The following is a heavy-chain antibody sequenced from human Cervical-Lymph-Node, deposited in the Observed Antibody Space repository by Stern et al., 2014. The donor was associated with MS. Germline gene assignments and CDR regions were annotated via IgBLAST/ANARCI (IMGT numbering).Heavy chain of an antibody. D-gene: IGHD4-17*01. CDR2: ISHDGTNK. CDR1: GFSFSLYA. Sequence: QVQLVESGGGVVQPGRSLRLSCAASGFSFSLYAMYWVRQAPGKGLEWVAVISHDGTNKNYADSMQGRFTIPRDNAKNTLYLQMNSLRAEDTAMYYCASRDDYGDYIYWGQGTLVTVSS. CDR3: ASRDDYGDYIY. J-gene: IGHJ4*02. V-gene: IGHV3-30*04.